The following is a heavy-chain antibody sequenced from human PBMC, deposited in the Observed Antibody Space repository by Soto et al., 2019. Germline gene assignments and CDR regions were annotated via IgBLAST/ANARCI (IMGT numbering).Heavy chain of an antibody. J-gene: IGHJ4*02. Sequence: AGGSLRLSCAASGFTCSSYAMSWVRQAPGKGLEWVSAISGSGGSTYYADSVKGRFTISRDNSKNTLYLQMNSLRAEDTAVYYCAKAAAPQPWIQLWFDYWGQGTLVTVSS. D-gene: IGHD5-18*01. CDR1: GFTCSSYA. CDR2: ISGSGGST. V-gene: IGHV3-23*01. CDR3: AKAAAPQPWIQLWFDY.